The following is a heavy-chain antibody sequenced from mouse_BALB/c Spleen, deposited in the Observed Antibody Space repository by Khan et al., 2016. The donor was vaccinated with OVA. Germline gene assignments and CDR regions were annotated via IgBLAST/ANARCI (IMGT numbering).Heavy chain of an antibody. Sequence: EVQLVESGPGLVKPSQSLSLTCTVTGYSITSDYAWNWIRQFPGNKLEWMGYISSSGSTNYNPDLKSRISITRDTSKNQFFLQLNSVTTEDTATYYCARDGSRCNYAMDYWGQGTSVTVSS. V-gene: IGHV3-2*02. CDR3: ARDGSRCNYAMDY. J-gene: IGHJ4*01. CDR1: GYSITSDYA. D-gene: IGHD2-3*01. CDR2: ISSSGST.